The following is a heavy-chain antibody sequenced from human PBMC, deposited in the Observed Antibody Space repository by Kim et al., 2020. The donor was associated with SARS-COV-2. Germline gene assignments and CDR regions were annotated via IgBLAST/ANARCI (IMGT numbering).Heavy chain of an antibody. CDR2: MNPNSGNT. CDR3: ARGRRGSFVCHYYYYMDV. D-gene: IGHD6-13*01. CDR1: GYTFTSYA. Sequence: ASVKVSCKASGYTFTSYAINWVRQATGQGLEWMGWMNPNSGNTGYAQKFQGRVTMTRHTSLSTAYMELSSLRSEDTAVYYCARGRRGSFVCHYYYYMDVWGKGTTVTVSS. J-gene: IGHJ6*03. V-gene: IGHV1-8*01.